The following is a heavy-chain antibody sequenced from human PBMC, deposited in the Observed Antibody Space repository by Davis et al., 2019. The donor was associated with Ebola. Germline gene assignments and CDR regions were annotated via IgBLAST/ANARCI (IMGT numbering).Heavy chain of an antibody. Sequence: SVKVSCKASGYTFTNYYMHWVRQAPGQGLEWMGGIIPIFGTANYAQKFQGRVTITADESTSTAYMELSSLRSEDTAMYYCARDWGMATPFNYWGQGTLVTVSS. V-gene: IGHV1-69*13. CDR3: ARDWGMATPFNY. D-gene: IGHD5-24*01. CDR1: GYTFTNYY. CDR2: IIPIFGTA. J-gene: IGHJ4*02.